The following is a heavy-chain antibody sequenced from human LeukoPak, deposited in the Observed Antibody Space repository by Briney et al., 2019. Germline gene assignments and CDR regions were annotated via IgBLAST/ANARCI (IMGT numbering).Heavy chain of an antibody. V-gene: IGHV3-33*08. D-gene: IGHD3-16*01. CDR2: IWYDGSNK. CDR1: GFTFRYYA. J-gene: IGHJ4*02. Sequence: GGSLRLSCAPSGFTFRYYAMHWVRQAPGKGLEWVAVIWYDGSNKYYADSVKGRFTISRDNSKNTLYLQMNSLRAEDTAVYYCARDGLRGNTYYFDYWGQGTLVTVSS. CDR3: ARDGLRGNTYYFDY.